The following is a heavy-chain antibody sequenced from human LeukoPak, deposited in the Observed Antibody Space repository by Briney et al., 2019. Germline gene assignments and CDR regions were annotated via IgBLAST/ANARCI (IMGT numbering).Heavy chain of an antibody. J-gene: IGHJ4*02. V-gene: IGHV1-24*01. CDR1: GYTLTELS. Sequence: GASVKVSCKVSGYTLTELSMHWVRQAPGRGLEWMGGFDPEDGETIYAQKFQGRVTMTEDTYTDTAYMELSSLRAEDAAVYYCATQYYYDSSGYYALDYWGQGTLVTVSS. CDR2: FDPEDGET. CDR3: ATQYYYDSSGYYALDY. D-gene: IGHD3-22*01.